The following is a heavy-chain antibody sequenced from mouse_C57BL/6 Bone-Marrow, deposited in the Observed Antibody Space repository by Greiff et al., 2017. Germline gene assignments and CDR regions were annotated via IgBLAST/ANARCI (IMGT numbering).Heavy chain of an antibody. CDR3: AREDDYDVAWFAY. V-gene: IGHV1-4*01. Sequence: VKLMESGAELARPGASVKMSCKASGYTFTSYTMHWVKQRPGQGLEWIGYINPSSGYTKYNQKFKDKATLTADKSSSTAYMQLSSLTSEDSAVYYCAREDDYDVAWFAYWGQGTLVTVSA. J-gene: IGHJ3*01. CDR1: GYTFTSYT. D-gene: IGHD2-4*01. CDR2: INPSSGYT.